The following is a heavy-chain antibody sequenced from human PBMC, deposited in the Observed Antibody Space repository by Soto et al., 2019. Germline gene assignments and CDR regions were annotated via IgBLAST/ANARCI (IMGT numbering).Heavy chain of an antibody. V-gene: IGHV1-8*01. J-gene: IGHJ4*02. CDR1: GYTFTSYA. CDR3: AMGLYGSGSYYVDY. CDR2: INPNSGNT. D-gene: IGHD3-10*01. Sequence: QVQLVQSGAEVKKPGASVKVSCKASGYTFTSYAINCVRQATGQGLEWMAAINPNSGNTDYAQKFQGRVTMTRNTSISTAYMELSCLRSEDTAVYYCAMGLYGSGSYYVDYWGQGTLVAVSS.